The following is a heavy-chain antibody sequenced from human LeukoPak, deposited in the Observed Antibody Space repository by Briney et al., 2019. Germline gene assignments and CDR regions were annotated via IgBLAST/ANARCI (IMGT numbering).Heavy chain of an antibody. D-gene: IGHD4-23*01. Sequence: SQTLSLTCTVSGGSISSGSYYWSWIRQPPGKGLEWIGRIYTSGSTNYNPSLKRQVTISVDTSKNQFSLKLSSVTAADTAVYYCARERYGGNSEAFDIWGQGTMVTVSS. CDR3: ARERYGGNSEAFDI. J-gene: IGHJ3*02. V-gene: IGHV4-61*02. CDR2: IYTSGST. CDR1: GGSISSGSYY.